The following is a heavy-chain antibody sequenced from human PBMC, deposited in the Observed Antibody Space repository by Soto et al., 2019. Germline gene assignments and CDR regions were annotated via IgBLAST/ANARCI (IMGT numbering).Heavy chain of an antibody. CDR2: INNSGST. V-gene: IGHV4-34*01. CDR1: GGSFSGYY. CDR3: AHEGYYAMDV. J-gene: IGHJ6*02. Sequence: SETLSLTCAVYGGSFSGYYWSWIRQPPGKGLEWIGEINNSGSTNYNPSLKSRVTISVDTSKNQFSLKLSSVTAADTAVYYCAHEGYYAMDVWGQGTTVTVSS.